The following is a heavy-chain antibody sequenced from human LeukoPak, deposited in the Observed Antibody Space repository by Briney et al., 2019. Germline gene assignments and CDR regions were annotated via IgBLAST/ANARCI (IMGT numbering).Heavy chain of an antibody. CDR3: ARDKVQQLVRNSYFDY. D-gene: IGHD6-13*01. V-gene: IGHV3-30*04. J-gene: IGHJ4*02. CDR1: GFTFSSYA. Sequence: GGSLRPSCAASGFTFSSYAMHWVRQAPGKGLEWVAVISYDGSNKYYADSVKGRFTISRDNSKNTLYLQMNSLRAEDTAVYYCARDKVQQLVRNSYFDYWGQGTLVTVSS. CDR2: ISYDGSNK.